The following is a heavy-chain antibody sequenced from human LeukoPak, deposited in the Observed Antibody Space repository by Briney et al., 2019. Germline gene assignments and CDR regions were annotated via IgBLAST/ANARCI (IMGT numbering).Heavy chain of an antibody. CDR1: GFTFSSYA. CDR3: ASQRSYSGSYVTFDF. J-gene: IGHJ4*02. CDR2: ISSSGGNT. Sequence: AGGSLRLSCAASGFTFSSYAMSWVRQAPGKGLEWVSGISSSGGNTYYAESVKGRFTISRDNSKDTLYLQMNSLRAEGTAVYYCASQRSYSGSYVTFDFWGQGTLVTVSS. D-gene: IGHD1-26*01. V-gene: IGHV3-23*01.